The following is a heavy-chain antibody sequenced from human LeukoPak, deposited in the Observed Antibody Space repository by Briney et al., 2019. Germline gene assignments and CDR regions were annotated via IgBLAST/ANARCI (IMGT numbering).Heavy chain of an antibody. D-gene: IGHD1-26*01. J-gene: IGHJ4*02. V-gene: IGHV3-21*05. CDR3: AREIPSGSYAPNY. CDR2: ISSSGRSI. Sequence: GGSLRLSCEASGFTFSSYSTNWVRQAPGKGLEWVSYISSSGRSILYADSVKGRFTVSRDNAKNSLYLQMNNLGAEDTAVYYCAREIPSGSYAPNYWGQGTLVTVSP. CDR1: GFTFSSYS.